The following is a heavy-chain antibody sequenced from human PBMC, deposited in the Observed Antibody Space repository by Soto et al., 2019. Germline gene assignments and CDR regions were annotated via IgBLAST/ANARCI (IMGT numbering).Heavy chain of an antibody. CDR1: GDTFSSYA. D-gene: IGHD2-2*01. V-gene: IGHV1-69*01. CDR3: ASEADMPTVPQTPGYYGMDV. Sequence: QVQLVQSGAEVKKPGSSVKVSCKASGDTFSSYAISWVRQAPGQGLEWMGGIIPIFGTANYAQKFQGRVTITADESTSTAYMELSSLRSEDTAVYYCASEADMPTVPQTPGYYGMDVWGQGTTVTVSS. J-gene: IGHJ6*02. CDR2: IIPIFGTA.